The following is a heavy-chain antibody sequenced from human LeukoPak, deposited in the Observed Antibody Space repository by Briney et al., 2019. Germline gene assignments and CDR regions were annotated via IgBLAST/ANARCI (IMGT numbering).Heavy chain of an antibody. Sequence: PGGSMRLSCTPSDFTFSIYAMHWVRQAPGKGLEWVALISYDGTNKYYADSVKGRFTISRDNSKNTLYLQMNSLRVEDTAVYYCARAGWLQIVDAFDIWGQGTMVTVSS. CDR1: DFTFSIYA. CDR3: ARAGWLQIVDAFDI. D-gene: IGHD5-24*01. CDR2: ISYDGTNK. J-gene: IGHJ3*02. V-gene: IGHV3-30*04.